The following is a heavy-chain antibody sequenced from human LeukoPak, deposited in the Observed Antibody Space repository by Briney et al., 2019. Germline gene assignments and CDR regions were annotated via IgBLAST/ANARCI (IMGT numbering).Heavy chain of an antibody. D-gene: IGHD3-22*01. J-gene: IGHJ4*02. CDR2: ISWDGGST. V-gene: IGHV3-43D*03. Sequence: PGGSLRLSCAASGFTFDDYAMHRVRQAPGKGLEWVSLISWDGGSTYYADSVKGRFTISRDNSKNSLYLQMNSLRAEDTALYYCAKNSPYYDSSGYYQSNGGIDYWGQGILVTVSS. CDR3: AKNSPYYDSSGYYQSNGGIDY. CDR1: GFTFDDYA.